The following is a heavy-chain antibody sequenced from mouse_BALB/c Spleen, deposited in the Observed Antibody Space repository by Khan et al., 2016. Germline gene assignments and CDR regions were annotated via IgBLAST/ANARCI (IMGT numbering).Heavy chain of an antibody. CDR1: GFTFNTYA. Sequence: EMQLVESGGGLVQPKGSLKLSCAASGFTFNTYAMNWVRQAPGKGLEWVARIRSKSNNYATYYADSVKDRFTISRDDSQSMLYLQMNNLKTEDTAMYYCVRYDDWYFDVWGAGTTVTVSS. CDR2: IRSKSNNYAT. D-gene: IGHD2-14*01. J-gene: IGHJ1*01. CDR3: VRYDDWYFDV. V-gene: IGHV10-1*02.